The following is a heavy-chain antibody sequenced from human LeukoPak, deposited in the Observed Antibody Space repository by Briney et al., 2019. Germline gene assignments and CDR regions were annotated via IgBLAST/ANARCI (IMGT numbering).Heavy chain of an antibody. V-gene: IGHV4-61*08. CDR3: ARIYLYAPDY. J-gene: IGHJ4*02. Sequence: SETLSLTCTVSGGSVSSADYYWSRFRQPPGKGLEWVAYIYYSGSTNYNPSLKSRVTISLDTSKNQFSLRLSSVTAADTAVYYCARIYLYAPDYGGQGTLVSVST. CDR1: GGSVSSADYY. D-gene: IGHD5/OR15-5a*01. CDR2: IYYSGST.